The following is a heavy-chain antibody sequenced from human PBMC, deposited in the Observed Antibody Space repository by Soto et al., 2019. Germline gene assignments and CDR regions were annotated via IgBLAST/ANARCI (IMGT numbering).Heavy chain of an antibody. CDR1: GGSISSYY. V-gene: IGHV4-59*01. Sequence: PSETLSLTCTVSGGSISSYYWSWIRQPPGKGLEWIGYIYYSGSTNYNPSLKSRVTISVDTSKNQFSLKLSSVTAADTAVYYCARNHPRDYFDYWGQGTLVTVSS. J-gene: IGHJ4*02. CDR3: ARNHPRDYFDY. CDR2: IYYSGST.